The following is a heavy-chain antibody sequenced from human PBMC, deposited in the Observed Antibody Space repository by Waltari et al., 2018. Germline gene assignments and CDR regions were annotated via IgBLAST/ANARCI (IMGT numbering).Heavy chain of an antibody. CDR3: ARDGGNHGANDY. J-gene: IGHJ4*02. V-gene: IGHV3-33*01. D-gene: IGHD1-1*01. Sequence: QVQLVESGGGVVQPGRSLRLSCAASGFTFSSYGMHWVRQAPGKGLEWVAVIGYDGSNKYYADSVKGRFTISRDNSKNTLYLQMNSLRAEDTAVYYCARDGGNHGANDYWGQGTLVTVSS. CDR2: IGYDGSNK. CDR1: GFTFSSYG.